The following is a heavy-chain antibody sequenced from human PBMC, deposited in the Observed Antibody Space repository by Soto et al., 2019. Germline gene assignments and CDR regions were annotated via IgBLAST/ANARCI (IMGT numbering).Heavy chain of an antibody. V-gene: IGHV3-9*01. CDR2: ISWNSGTI. Sequence: EVQLVESGGGLVQPGRSLRVSCAASGFTFGDYAMHWVRQAPGKGLEWVSGISWNSGTIAYADSVKGRFTISRDNAKTSLFLQMNSLRAEDTALYYFAKDTYAGYDSSGYDEYWGQGTMVTVSS. CDR3: AKDTYAGYDSSGYDEY. D-gene: IGHD3-22*01. J-gene: IGHJ4*02. CDR1: GFTFGDYA.